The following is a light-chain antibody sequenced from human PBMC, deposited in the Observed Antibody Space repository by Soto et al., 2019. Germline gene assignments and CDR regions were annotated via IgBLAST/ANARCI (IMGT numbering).Light chain of an antibody. CDR1: QSISSW. J-gene: IGKJ3*01. CDR3: QQSFT. V-gene: IGKV1-5*03. Sequence: DIQMTQSPSTLSASVGDRVTITCRASQSISSWLAWYQQKPGKAPKLLIYKASTLESGVPSRFSGSGSGTEFTLTISSLQPDDFATYDCQQSFTCGPGTKVDIK. CDR2: KAS.